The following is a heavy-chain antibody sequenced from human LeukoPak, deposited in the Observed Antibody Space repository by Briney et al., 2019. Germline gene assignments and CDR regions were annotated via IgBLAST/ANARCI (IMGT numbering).Heavy chain of an antibody. CDR2: INHSGST. CDR3: ARGRLRYYGSGSYYMGYYFDY. V-gene: IGHV4-34*01. CDR1: GGSFSGYY. D-gene: IGHD3-10*01. Sequence: SETLSLTCAVYGGSFSGYYWSWIRQPPGKGLERIGEINHSGSTNYNPSLKSRVTISVDTSKNQFSLKLSSVTAADTAVYYCARGRLRYYGSGSYYMGYYFDYWGQGTLVTVSS. J-gene: IGHJ4*02.